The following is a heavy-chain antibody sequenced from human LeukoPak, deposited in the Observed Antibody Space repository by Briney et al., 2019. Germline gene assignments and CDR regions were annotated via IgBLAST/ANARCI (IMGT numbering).Heavy chain of an antibody. CDR3: TRTRGYCSSTSCSQGYYYYGMDV. CDR1: GFTFSGSA. V-gene: IGHV3-73*01. CDR2: IRSKANSYAT. J-gene: IGHJ6*02. D-gene: IGHD2-2*01. Sequence: GGSLRLSCAASGFTFSGSAMHWVRQASGKGLEWVGRIRSKANSYATAYAASVKGRFTISRDDSKNTAYLQMNSLKTEDTAVYYCTRTRGYCSSTSCSQGYYYYGMDVWGQGTTVTVSS.